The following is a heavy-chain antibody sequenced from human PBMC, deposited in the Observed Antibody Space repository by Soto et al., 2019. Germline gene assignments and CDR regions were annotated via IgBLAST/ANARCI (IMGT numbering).Heavy chain of an antibody. Sequence: GGSLRLSCAASGFTFSSYSMSWVRQAPGKGLEWVSSISSSSSYIYYADSVKGRFTISRDNAKNSLYLQMNSLRAEDTAVYYCARGDPYYYDSSGSPSYYYYYGMDVWGQGTTVTVSS. CDR3: ARGDPYYYDSSGSPSYYYYYGMDV. CDR2: ISSSSSYI. CDR1: GFTFSSYS. V-gene: IGHV3-21*01. J-gene: IGHJ6*02. D-gene: IGHD3-22*01.